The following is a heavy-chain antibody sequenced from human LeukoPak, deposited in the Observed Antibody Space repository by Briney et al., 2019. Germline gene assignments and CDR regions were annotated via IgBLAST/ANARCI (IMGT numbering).Heavy chain of an antibody. D-gene: IGHD2-15*01. CDR3: ARDDWAASGFYGMDV. Sequence: GGSLRLSCAASGFTFSTYWMSWVRQAPGKGLEWVASIKQDGSEKYYVDSVKGRFTISRDNAKNSLSLQMNSLRAEDMAVCYCARDDWAASGFYGMDVWGRGTTVTVSS. J-gene: IGHJ6*02. V-gene: IGHV3-7*01. CDR2: IKQDGSEK. CDR1: GFTFSTYW.